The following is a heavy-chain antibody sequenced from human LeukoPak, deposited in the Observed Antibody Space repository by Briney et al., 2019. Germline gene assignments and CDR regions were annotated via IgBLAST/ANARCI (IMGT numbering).Heavy chain of an antibody. V-gene: IGHV1-46*01. CDR1: GYTFTSYY. Sequence: ASVKVSCKASGYTFTSYYMHWVRQAPGQGLEWMGIINPSGGSTSYAQKFQGRVTMTRDTSTSTVYMELSSLRSEDTAVYYCARDGKNIVGATRGVRVDYYYGMDVWGQGTTVTVSS. D-gene: IGHD1-26*01. J-gene: IGHJ6*02. CDR3: ARDGKNIVGATRGVRVDYYYGMDV. CDR2: INPSGGST.